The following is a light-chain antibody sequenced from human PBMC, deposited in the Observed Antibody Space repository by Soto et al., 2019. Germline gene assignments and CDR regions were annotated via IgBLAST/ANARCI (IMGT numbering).Light chain of an antibody. CDR2: DVS. Sequence: QSALTQPASVSGSPGQSITISCTGTSSDVGDYNYVSWYQQHPGKAPKLMIYDVSNRPLGVSNRFSGSKSGNTAALTISGLQAEDEADYYCSSYTSSSTLVFGGGTKVTVL. V-gene: IGLV2-14*03. J-gene: IGLJ2*01. CDR1: SSDVGDYNY. CDR3: SSYTSSSTLV.